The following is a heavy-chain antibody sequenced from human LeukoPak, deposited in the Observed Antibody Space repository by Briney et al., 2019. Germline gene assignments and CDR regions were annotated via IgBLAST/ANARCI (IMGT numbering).Heavy chain of an antibody. CDR2: MNPNSGNT. V-gene: IGHV1-8*02. CDR1: GYTFTSYD. J-gene: IGHJ5*02. Sequence: ASVNVSCKASGYTFTSYDINWVRQATGQGLEWMGWMNPNSGNTGYAQKLQGRVTMTTDTSTSTAYMELRSLRSDDTAVYYCARTYYDILTGYPNWFDPWGQGTLVTVSS. CDR3: ARTYYDILTGYPNWFDP. D-gene: IGHD3-9*01.